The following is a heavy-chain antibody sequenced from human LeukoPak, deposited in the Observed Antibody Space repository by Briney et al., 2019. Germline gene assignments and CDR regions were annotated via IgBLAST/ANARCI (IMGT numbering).Heavy chain of an antibody. D-gene: IGHD6-13*01. CDR3: ARGRGSWYGVYFDY. CDR1: GFTFSDYY. V-gene: IGHV3-7*01. CDR2: IKRDESEK. J-gene: IGHJ4*02. Sequence: GGSLRLSCAASGFTFSDYYMSWVRQAPGKGLEWVANIKRDESEKYYVDSVKGRFTISRDNAKNSLYLQLNSLRTEDTAVYYCARGRGSWYGVYFDYWGQGTLVTVSS.